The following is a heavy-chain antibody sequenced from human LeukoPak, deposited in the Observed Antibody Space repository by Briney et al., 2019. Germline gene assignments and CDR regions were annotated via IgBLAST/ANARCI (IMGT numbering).Heavy chain of an antibody. J-gene: IGHJ4*02. D-gene: IGHD2-15*01. Sequence: GGSLRLSCAASGLLLSDYNMNWLRQAPGKGLEWVSFITISGTYITYADSVKGRFTISRDNAKNSLYLQMNSLRAEDTAVYYFARDLSATARAYDYWGQGSLVTVSS. CDR3: ARDLSATARAYDY. CDR2: ITISGTYI. CDR1: GLLLSDYN. V-gene: IGHV3-21*01.